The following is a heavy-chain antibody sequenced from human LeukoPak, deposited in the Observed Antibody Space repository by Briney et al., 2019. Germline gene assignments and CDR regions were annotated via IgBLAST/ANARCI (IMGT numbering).Heavy chain of an antibody. D-gene: IGHD6-19*01. CDR2: ISGSGGNT. V-gene: IGHV3-23*01. Sequence: QTGGSLRLSCAASGFIFSDYAMNWVRQAPGKGLEWVSGISGSGGNTYYTDSVRGRLSISRDNSKNTLYLQVNSLRAEDTAVYYCAKGRTEGGTLALDYWGQGTLVTVSS. J-gene: IGHJ4*02. CDR1: GFIFSDYA. CDR3: AKGRTEGGTLALDY.